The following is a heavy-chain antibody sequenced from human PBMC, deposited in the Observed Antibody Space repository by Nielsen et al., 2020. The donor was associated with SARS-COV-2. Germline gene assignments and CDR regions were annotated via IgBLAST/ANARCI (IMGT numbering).Heavy chain of an antibody. V-gene: IGHV3-20*01. CDR3: ARGHAVGGIAAAGLRYGMDV. J-gene: IGHJ6*02. Sequence: GGSLRLSCAASGFTFDDYGMSWVRQAPGKGLEWVSGINWNGGSTGYADSVKGRFTISRDNAKNSLYLQMNSLRAEDTALYHCARGHAVGGIAAAGLRYGMDVWGQGTTVTVSS. CDR1: GFTFDDYG. CDR2: INWNGGST. D-gene: IGHD6-13*01.